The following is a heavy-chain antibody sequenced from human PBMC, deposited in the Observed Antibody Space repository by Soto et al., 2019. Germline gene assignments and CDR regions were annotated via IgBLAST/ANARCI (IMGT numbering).Heavy chain of an antibody. V-gene: IGHV1-2*02. CDR2: INPYNGAT. CDR1: GYTFTAYH. J-gene: IGHJ6*02. Sequence: QVQLVQSGAEVKKPGASVKVSCKASGYTFTAYHVHWVRQAPGQGLEWMAWINPYNGATNYAQRFQDRVTLTTHASISTAYMEINKLASDDAAVYYCATTSGHYSSAWQRLDVWGRGTTVTVSS. CDR3: ATTSGHYSSAWQRLDV. D-gene: IGHD6-19*01.